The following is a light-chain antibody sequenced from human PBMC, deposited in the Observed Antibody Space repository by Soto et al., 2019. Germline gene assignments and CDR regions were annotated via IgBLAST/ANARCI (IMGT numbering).Light chain of an antibody. Sequence: EIVMTQSPATLSVSPGERATLSCRASQTLYNNLAWYQQKLGQAPRLLIYGASARATDIPARFSGSGSGPHFPLTISGLQPEDFVIYYSQRYSDAPLTFGGGTKLEIK. CDR3: QRYSDAPLT. CDR1: QTLYNN. J-gene: IGKJ4*01. CDR2: GAS. V-gene: IGKV3-15*01.